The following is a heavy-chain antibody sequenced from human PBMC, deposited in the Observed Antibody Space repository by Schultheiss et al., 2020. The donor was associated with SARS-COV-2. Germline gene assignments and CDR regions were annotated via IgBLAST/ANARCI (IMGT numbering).Heavy chain of an antibody. D-gene: IGHD4-11*01. CDR2: IDWDDDK. CDR3: ARIPTGNDAFDI. J-gene: IGHJ3*02. Sequence: SGPTLVKPTQTLTLTCTFSGFSLSTSGMRVSWIRQPPGKALEWLARIDWDDDKFYSKSLKTRLTISKDTSKNQVVLTMTNMDPVDTATYYCARIPTGNDAFDIWGQGTMVTVSS. V-gene: IGHV2-70*04. CDR1: GFSLSTSGMR.